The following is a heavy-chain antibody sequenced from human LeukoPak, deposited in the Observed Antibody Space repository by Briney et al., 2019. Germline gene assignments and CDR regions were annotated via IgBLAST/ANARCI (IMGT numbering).Heavy chain of an antibody. Sequence: SETLSLTCTVSGGSISSSSYYWGWIRQPPGKGLEWIGSIYYSGSTYYNPSLKSRVTISVDTSKNQFSLKLSSVTAADTAVYYCARDGDYDYVWGSYRYTDEGAFDIWGQGTMVTVSS. CDR1: GGSISSSSYY. CDR2: IYYSGST. CDR3: ARDGDYDYVWGSYRYTDEGAFDI. J-gene: IGHJ3*02. V-gene: IGHV4-39*07. D-gene: IGHD3-16*02.